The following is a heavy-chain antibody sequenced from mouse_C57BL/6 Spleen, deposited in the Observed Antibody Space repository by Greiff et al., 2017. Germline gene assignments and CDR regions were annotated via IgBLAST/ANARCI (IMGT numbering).Heavy chain of an antibody. Sequence: VQLQQSGAELVKPGASVKISCKASGYAFSSYWMNWVKQRPGKGLEWIGQIYPGDGDTNYNGKFKGKATLTADKSSSTAYMQLSSLTSEDSAVYFCASDGNSLYAMDYWGQGTSVTVSS. CDR1: GYAFSSYW. CDR3: ASDGNSLYAMDY. CDR2: IYPGDGDT. D-gene: IGHD2-1*01. J-gene: IGHJ4*01. V-gene: IGHV1-80*01.